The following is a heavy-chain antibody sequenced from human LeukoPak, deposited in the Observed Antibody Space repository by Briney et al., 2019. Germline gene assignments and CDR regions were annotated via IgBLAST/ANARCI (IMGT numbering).Heavy chain of an antibody. J-gene: IGHJ3*02. CDR2: IWYDGSNK. V-gene: IGHV3-33*01. D-gene: IGHD3-16*02. CDR3: ARDRGAEMSYDYVWGSYRKRDAFDI. CDR1: GFTFSSYG. Sequence: SGGSLRLSCAASGFTFSSYGMHWVRQAPGKELEWVAVIWYDGSNKYYADSVKGRFTISRDNSKNTLYLQMNSLRAEDTAVYYCARDRGAEMSYDYVWGSYRKRDAFDIWGQGTMVTVSS.